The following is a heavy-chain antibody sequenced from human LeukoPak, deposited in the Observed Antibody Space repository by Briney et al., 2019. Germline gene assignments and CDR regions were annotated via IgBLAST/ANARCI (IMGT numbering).Heavy chain of an antibody. V-gene: IGHV3-48*01. J-gene: IGHJ4*02. CDR1: GFTFSNFN. CDR3: AKGPSGTYPYYFDY. D-gene: IGHD1-26*01. CDR2: ISTSSSTI. Sequence: GGSLRLSCAASGFTFSNFNMNWVRQAPGKGLEWVSFISTSSSTIYYADSVRGRFTISRDFSKNTLHLQMNSLRAEDTAVYYCAKGPSGTYPYYFDYWGQGTLVTVSS.